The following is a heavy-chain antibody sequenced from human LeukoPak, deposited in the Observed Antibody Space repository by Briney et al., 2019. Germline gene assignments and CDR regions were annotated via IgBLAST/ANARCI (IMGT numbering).Heavy chain of an antibody. Sequence: GGSLRLSCAASGFTFSSYSMNWVRQAPGKGLEWVSSISSSSSYIYYADSVKGRFTISRDNAKSSLYLQMNSLRAEDTAVYYCARHGRDYCSGGSCYELDYWGQGTLVTVSS. D-gene: IGHD2-15*01. CDR3: ARHGRDYCSGGSCYELDY. CDR2: ISSSSSYI. V-gene: IGHV3-21*01. CDR1: GFTFSSYS. J-gene: IGHJ4*02.